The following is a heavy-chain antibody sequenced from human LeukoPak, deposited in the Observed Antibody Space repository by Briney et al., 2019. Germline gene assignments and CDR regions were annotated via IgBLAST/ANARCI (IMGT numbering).Heavy chain of an antibody. V-gene: IGHV1-2*06. D-gene: IGHD3-9*01. Sequence: GASVKVSCKASGYTFTGYYMHWVRQAPGQGLEWMGRINPNSGGTNYAQKFQGRVTMTRDTSISTAYMELSRLRSDDTAVYYCAVDILTGYPPSDYWGQGTLVTVSS. CDR3: AVDILTGYPPSDY. CDR2: INPNSGGT. J-gene: IGHJ4*02. CDR1: GYTFTGYY.